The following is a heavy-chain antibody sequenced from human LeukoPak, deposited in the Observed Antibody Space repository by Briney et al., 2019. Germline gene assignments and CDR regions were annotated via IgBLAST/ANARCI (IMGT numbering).Heavy chain of an antibody. Sequence: GGSLRLSCAASGFTFSSYAMSWVRQAPGKGLEWVSSISSSSSYIYYADSVKGRFTISRDNAKNSLYLQMNSLRAEDTAVYYCARGYCSSTSCYGSKGDAFDIWGQGTMVTVSS. J-gene: IGHJ3*02. CDR3: ARGYCSSTSCYGSKGDAFDI. CDR1: GFTFSSYA. D-gene: IGHD2-2*01. CDR2: ISSSSSYI. V-gene: IGHV3-21*01.